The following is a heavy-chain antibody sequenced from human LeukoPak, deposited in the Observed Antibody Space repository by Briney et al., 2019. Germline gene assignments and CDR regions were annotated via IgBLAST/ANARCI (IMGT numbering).Heavy chain of an antibody. CDR2: ISGSGGST. CDR3: AKDTVSAAGFDY. Sequence: GGTLRLSCAASGFTFSSYRMSWVRQAPGKGLEWVSAISGSGGSTYYADSVKGRFTISRDNSKNTLYLQMNSLRAEDTAVYYCAKDTVSAAGFDYWGQGTLVTVSS. D-gene: IGHD6-13*01. CDR1: GFTFSSYR. V-gene: IGHV3-23*01. J-gene: IGHJ4*02.